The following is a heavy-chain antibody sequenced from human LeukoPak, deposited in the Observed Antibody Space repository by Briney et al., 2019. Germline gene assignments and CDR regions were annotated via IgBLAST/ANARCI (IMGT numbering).Heavy chain of an antibody. J-gene: IGHJ5*02. CDR3: ARGGGISTYQLPWFDP. CDR2: INHSGST. CDR1: GGSFSGYY. D-gene: IGHD2-2*01. Sequence: SETLSLTCAVYGGSFSGYYWSWIRQPPGKGLEWIGEINHSGSTNYNPSLKSRVTISVDTSKNQFSLKLSSVTAADTAVYYCARGGGISTYQLPWFDPWGQGTLVTVSS. V-gene: IGHV4-34*01.